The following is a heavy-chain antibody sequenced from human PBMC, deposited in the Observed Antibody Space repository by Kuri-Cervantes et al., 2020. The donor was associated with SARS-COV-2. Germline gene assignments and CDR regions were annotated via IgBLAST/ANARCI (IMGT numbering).Heavy chain of an antibody. J-gene: IGHJ6*02. CDR2: ISYDGSNK. CDR3: ARDQYDFWSGYLRGIGDV. Sequence: GESLKISCAASGFTLSSYAMHWVRQAPGKGLEWVAVISYDGSNKYYADSVKGRFTISRGNSKNTLYLQMNSLRAEDTAVYYCARDQYDFWSGYLRGIGDVWGQGTTVTVSS. D-gene: IGHD3-3*01. V-gene: IGHV3-30-3*01. CDR1: GFTLSSYA.